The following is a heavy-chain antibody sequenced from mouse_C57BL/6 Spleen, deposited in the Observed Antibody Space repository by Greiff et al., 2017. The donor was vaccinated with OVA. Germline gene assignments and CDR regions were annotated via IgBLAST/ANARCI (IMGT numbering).Heavy chain of an antibody. J-gene: IGHJ1*03. CDR1: GYTFSSSW. D-gene: IGHD4-1*01. V-gene: IGHV1-82*01. CDR2: IYPGDGDT. Sequence: VQLQESGPELVKPGASVKISCKASGYTFSSSWMNWVKQRPGKGLEWIGRIYPGDGDTNYNEKFKGKATLTADKSSSTAYMQLSSLTSQDSAVYSCSRCGKPEWYFDVWGTGTTVTVSS. CDR3: SRCGKPEWYFDV.